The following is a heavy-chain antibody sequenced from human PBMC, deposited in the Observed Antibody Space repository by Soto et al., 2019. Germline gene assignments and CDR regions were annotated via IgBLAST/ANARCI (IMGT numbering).Heavy chain of an antibody. V-gene: IGHV1-8*01. J-gene: IGHJ6*02. CDR1: GYTFTSYD. CDR3: ARERTGTTSMDV. D-gene: IGHD1-1*01. Sequence: QVQLVQSGAEVNKPGASVEVSCKASGYTFTSYDINWVRQATGQGLEWMGWMNPNSGNTGYAQKFQGSVTMTRNTSISTAYMELSSLRSEDTAVYYCARERTGTTSMDVWGQGTTVTVSS. CDR2: MNPNSGNT.